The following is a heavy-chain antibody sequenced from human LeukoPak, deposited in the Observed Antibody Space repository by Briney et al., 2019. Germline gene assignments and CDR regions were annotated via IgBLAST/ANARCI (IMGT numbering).Heavy chain of an antibody. CDR3: ARKAPADY. V-gene: IGHV3-74*01. Sequence: GGSLRLSCAASGFTFSSYWMNWVRQAPGKGLVWVSRIASDGSSTTYADSVKGRFSISRDNAKNTLFLQMNSLRVEDTAVYYCARKAPADYWGQGTLVTVSS. CDR1: GFTFSSYW. CDR2: IASDGSST. J-gene: IGHJ4*02.